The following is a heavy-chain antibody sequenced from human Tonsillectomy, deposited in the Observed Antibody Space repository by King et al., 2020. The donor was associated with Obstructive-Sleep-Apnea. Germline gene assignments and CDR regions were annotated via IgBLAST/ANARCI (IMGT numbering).Heavy chain of an antibody. V-gene: IGHV4-39*02. J-gene: IGHJ6*02. CDR1: GGSISSSSYY. D-gene: IGHD4-17*01. CDR3: ARDYGDYVRYYYYYGMDV. CDR2: IYYSGST. Sequence: LQLQESGPGLVKSSETLSLTCTVSGGSISSSSYYWGWIRQPPGKGLEWIGSIYYSGSTYYNPSLKSRVTIYVDTSKNQFSLKLSSVTAADTAVYYCARDYGDYVRYYYYYGMDVWGQGTTVTVSS.